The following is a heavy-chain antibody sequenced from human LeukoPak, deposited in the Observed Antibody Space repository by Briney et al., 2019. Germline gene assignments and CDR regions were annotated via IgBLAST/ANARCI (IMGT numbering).Heavy chain of an antibody. CDR3: ARQGRISMIVVLIEDAFDV. Sequence: SETLSLTCAVSGGSISSSSYYWGWIRQPPGKGLEWIGSIYYSGSTYYNPSLKSRVTISVDTSKNQFSLKLSSVTAADTAVYYCARQGRISMIVVLIEDAFDVWGQGTMVTVSS. V-gene: IGHV4-39*01. CDR1: GGSISSSSYY. CDR2: IYYSGST. D-gene: IGHD3-22*01. J-gene: IGHJ3*01.